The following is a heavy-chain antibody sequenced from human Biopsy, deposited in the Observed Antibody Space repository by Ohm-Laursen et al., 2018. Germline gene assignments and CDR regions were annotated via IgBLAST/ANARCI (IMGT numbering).Heavy chain of an antibody. Sequence: SETLSLTCTVSGGSVRSPDHRWNWVRRAPGKGLEWIGNIYYSWTTLYNPSLSGRVTMDLDRSTNQFSLKLKSVTSADTAVYFCARDSRGGHLNTTLITGKNLDSWGRGILVTVSS. J-gene: IGHJ4*02. CDR3: ARDSRGGHLNTTLITGKNLDS. V-gene: IGHV4-61*08. D-gene: IGHD3-16*01. CDR1: GGSVRSPDHR. CDR2: IYYSWTT.